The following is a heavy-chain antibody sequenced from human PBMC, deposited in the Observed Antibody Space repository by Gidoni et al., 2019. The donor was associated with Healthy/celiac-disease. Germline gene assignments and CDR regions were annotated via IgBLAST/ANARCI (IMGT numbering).Heavy chain of an antibody. J-gene: IGHJ5*02. CDR1: GGSLRRSSYF. V-gene: IGHV4-39*01. D-gene: IGHD5-18*01. CDR2: TYYSGST. Sequence: LQLQESGPGLVKPSETLSLTCTVLGGSLRRSSYFWGWIRQPPGKGLAWIGRTYYSGSTYYNPALKSRVTITVDTSKNQFSLKLSSVAAADTAVYYWARGYSYGKGNWFDPWGQGTLVTVSS. CDR3: ARGYSYGKGNWFDP.